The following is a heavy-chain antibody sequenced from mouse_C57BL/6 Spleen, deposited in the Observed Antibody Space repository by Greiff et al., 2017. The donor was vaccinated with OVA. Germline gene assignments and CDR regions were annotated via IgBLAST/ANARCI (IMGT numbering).Heavy chain of an antibody. CDR2: IYPGSGNT. Sequence: VQLVESGAELVRPGASVKLSCKASGYTFTDYYINWVKQRPGQGLEWIARIYPGSGNTYYNEKFKGKATLTAEKSSSTAYMQLSSLTSEDSAVYFCATGTAFDYWGQGTTLTVSS. CDR3: ATGTAFDY. D-gene: IGHD4-1*01. CDR1: GYTFTDYY. V-gene: IGHV1-76*01. J-gene: IGHJ2*01.